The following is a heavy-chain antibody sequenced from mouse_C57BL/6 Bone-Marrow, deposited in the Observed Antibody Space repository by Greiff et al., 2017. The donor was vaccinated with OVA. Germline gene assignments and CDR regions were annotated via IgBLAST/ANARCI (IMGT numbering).Heavy chain of an antibody. CDR2: ISYDGSN. CDR1: GSSITSGYY. CDR3: ASGNYWYFDV. V-gene: IGHV3-6*02. Sequence: EVQLVESGPGLVKPSQSLSLTCSVTGSSITSGYYWNWIRQFPGNKLEWMGYISYDGSNNYNPSLKNRISITRYTSKNQFFLKLNSVTTEDTATYYCASGNYWYFDVWGAGTTVTVSS. D-gene: IGHD2-1*01. J-gene: IGHJ1*01.